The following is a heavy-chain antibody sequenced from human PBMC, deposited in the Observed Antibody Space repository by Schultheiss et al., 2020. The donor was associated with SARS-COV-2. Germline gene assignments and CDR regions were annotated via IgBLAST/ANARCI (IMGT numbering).Heavy chain of an antibody. J-gene: IGHJ5*02. Sequence: SETLSLTCTVSGGSISSYYWSWIRQPPGKGLEWIGSIYYSGSTYYNPSLKSRVTISVDTSKNQFSLKLSSVTAADTAVYYCARRRYSSGWYWFDPWGQGTLVTVSS. V-gene: IGHV4-59*08. D-gene: IGHD6-19*01. CDR3: ARRRYSSGWYWFDP. CDR2: IYYSGST. CDR1: GGSISSYY.